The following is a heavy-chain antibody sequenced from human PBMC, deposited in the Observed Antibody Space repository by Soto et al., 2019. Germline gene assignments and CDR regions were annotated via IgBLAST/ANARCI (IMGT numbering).Heavy chain of an antibody. Sequence: QVQLQESGPGLVKPSQTLSLTCTVSGDSISSGGYYWSWLRQHPGKGLEWIGYIYASGSTFYNPSLKCRITMSVDRSKNQFSLKLTSVTAADTAVYFCARGRVTIFGVVITDFDYWGQGTLVTFSS. J-gene: IGHJ4*02. CDR1: GDSISSGGYY. CDR3: ARGRVTIFGVVITDFDY. D-gene: IGHD3-3*01. V-gene: IGHV4-31*03. CDR2: IYASGST.